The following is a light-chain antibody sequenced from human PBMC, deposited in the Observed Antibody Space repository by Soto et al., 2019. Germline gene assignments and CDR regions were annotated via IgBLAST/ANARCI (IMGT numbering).Light chain of an antibody. CDR2: KAS. V-gene: IGKV1-5*03. Sequence: DIQMTQSPSTLSASVGDRVTITFLANQSISFWLAWYQQKPGKAPKVLIYKASTLESGVPSRFSGSGSGTEFTLTINGLQPDDFATYYCQHYQSYLWTFGQGTKVDI. CDR3: QHYQSYLWT. J-gene: IGKJ1*01. CDR1: QSISFW.